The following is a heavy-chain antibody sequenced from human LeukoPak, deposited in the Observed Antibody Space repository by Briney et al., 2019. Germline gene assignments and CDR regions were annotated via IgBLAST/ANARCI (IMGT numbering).Heavy chain of an antibody. CDR3: ASGQGYCSGGSCHSGWFDP. Sequence: GGSLRLSCVASGFAFNSHVMNWVRQAPGKGLEWVAYIGKDGSSIYYADSVKGRFTISRDNAKNSLYLQMNSLRAEDTAAYYCASGQGYCSGGSCHSGWFDPWGQGTLVTVSS. CDR2: IGKDGSSI. V-gene: IGHV3-48*03. CDR1: GFAFNSHV. J-gene: IGHJ5*02. D-gene: IGHD2-15*01.